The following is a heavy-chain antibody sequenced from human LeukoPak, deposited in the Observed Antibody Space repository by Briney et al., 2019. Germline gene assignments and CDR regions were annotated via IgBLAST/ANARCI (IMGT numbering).Heavy chain of an antibody. V-gene: IGHV3-33*08. CDR2: IWYDGSNK. J-gene: IGHJ4*02. Sequence: AGGSLRLSCAASGFTFSSYGMHWVRQAPGKGLEWVAVIWYDGSNKYYADSVKGRFTISRDNSKNTLYLQMSSLRAEDTAVYYCARVHYDSSGSFDYWGQGTLVTVSS. CDR3: ARVHYDSSGSFDY. CDR1: GFTFSSYG. D-gene: IGHD3-22*01.